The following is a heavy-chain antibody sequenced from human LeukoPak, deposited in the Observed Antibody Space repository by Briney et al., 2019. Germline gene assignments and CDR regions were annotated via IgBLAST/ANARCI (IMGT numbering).Heavy chain of an antibody. CDR1: GGSISSYY. CDR2: IYYSGST. Sequence: PSETLSLTCTVSGGSISSYYWSWIRQPPGKGLEWIGYIYYSGSTNYNPSLKSRVTISVDTSKNKFSLKLSSVTAADTAVYYCARHAPSGGFDYWGQGTLVTVSS. V-gene: IGHV4-59*08. D-gene: IGHD2-15*01. CDR3: ARHAPSGGFDY. J-gene: IGHJ4*02.